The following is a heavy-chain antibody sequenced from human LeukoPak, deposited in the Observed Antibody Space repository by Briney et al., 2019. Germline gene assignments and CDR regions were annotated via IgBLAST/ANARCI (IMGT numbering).Heavy chain of an antibody. CDR2: IYYSGST. J-gene: IGHJ4*02. V-gene: IGHV4-30-4*08. Sequence: SQTLSLTCTVSGGSISSGDYYWSWIRQPPGKGLEWIGYIYYSGSTYYNPSLKSRVTISVDTSKNQFSLKLSSVTAAGTAVYYCARAEAAIRIDYWGQGTLVTVSS. CDR3: ARAEAAIRIDY. CDR1: GGSISSGDYY. D-gene: IGHD2-2*02.